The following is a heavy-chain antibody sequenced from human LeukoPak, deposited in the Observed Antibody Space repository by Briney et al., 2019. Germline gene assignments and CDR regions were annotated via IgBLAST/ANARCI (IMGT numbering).Heavy chain of an antibody. D-gene: IGHD3-10*01. CDR2: ISYSGST. V-gene: IGHV4-61*08. J-gene: IGHJ4*02. CDR3: ARRGGSGRSFDY. Sequence: SETLSLTCTVSGASVSSVGYYWSWLRQPPGKGLEWIAYISYSGSTNYNPSLKSRVTISVDTAKNQFSLKVSSVIAADTAVYYCARRGGSGRSFDYWGQGTQVTVSS. CDR1: GASVSSVGYY.